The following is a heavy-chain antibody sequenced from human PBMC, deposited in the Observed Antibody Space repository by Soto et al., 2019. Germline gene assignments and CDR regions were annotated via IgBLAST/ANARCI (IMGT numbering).Heavy chain of an antibody. CDR3: ARVGGNYDFWSGYESYFDY. V-gene: IGHV1-18*04. Sequence: ASVKVSCKASGYTFTSYSISWVRQAPGQGLEWMGWISAYNGNTNYAQKLQGRVTMTTDTSTSTAYMELRSLRSDDTAVYYCARVGGNYDFWSGYESYFDYWGQGTLVTVSS. J-gene: IGHJ4*02. CDR2: ISAYNGNT. D-gene: IGHD3-3*01. CDR1: GYTFTSYS.